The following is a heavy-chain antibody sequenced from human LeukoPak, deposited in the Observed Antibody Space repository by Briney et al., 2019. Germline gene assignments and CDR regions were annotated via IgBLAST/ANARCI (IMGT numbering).Heavy chain of an antibody. J-gene: IGHJ4*02. CDR1: GFTVSSNY. Sequence: PGGSLRLSCAASGFTVSSNYMSWVRQVPGKGLEWDSVIYSGGSTYNADSVKGRFTISRDKSKNTLYLQMNSLRAEDTAVYYCATIVPDVAATLTFDYWGQGTLVTVSS. D-gene: IGHD2-15*01. CDR3: ATIVPDVAATLTFDY. V-gene: IGHV3-66*01. CDR2: IYSGGST.